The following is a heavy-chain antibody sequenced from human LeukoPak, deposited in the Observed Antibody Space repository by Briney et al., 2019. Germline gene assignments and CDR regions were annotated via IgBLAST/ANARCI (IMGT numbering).Heavy chain of an antibody. CDR3: AIGYCSSTSRYKGY. J-gene: IGHJ4*02. CDR1: GGSISSYY. V-gene: IGHV4-4*07. D-gene: IGHD2-2*02. Sequence: SETLSLTCTVSGGSISSYYWSWIRQPAGKGLEWIGRIYTSGSTNYNPSLKSRVTMSVDTSKNQFSLKLSSVTAADTAVYYCAIGYCSSTSRYKGYWGQGTLVTVSS. CDR2: IYTSGST.